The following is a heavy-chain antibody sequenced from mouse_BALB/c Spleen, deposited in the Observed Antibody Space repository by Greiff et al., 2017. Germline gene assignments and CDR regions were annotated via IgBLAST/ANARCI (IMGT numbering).Heavy chain of an antibody. CDR1: GFNIKDYY. Sequence: EVKLMESGAELVRSGASVKLSCTASGFNIKDYYMHWVKQRPEQGLEWIGWIDPENGDTEYAPKFQGKATMTADTSSNTAYLQLSSLTSEDTAVYYCNPLYGSSYGFAYWGQGTLVTVSA. D-gene: IGHD1-1*01. CDR3: NPLYGSSYGFAY. CDR2: IDPENGDT. V-gene: IGHV14-4*02. J-gene: IGHJ3*01.